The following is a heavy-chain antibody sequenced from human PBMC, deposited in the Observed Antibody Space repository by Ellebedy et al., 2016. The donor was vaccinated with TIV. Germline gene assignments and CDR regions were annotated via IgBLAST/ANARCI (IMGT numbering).Heavy chain of an antibody. V-gene: IGHV3-48*02. CDR2: ISGSGDNT. CDR3: ASSGAYYYGSGSYPSFGYYYYYGMDV. CDR1: GFSFNYYP. Sequence: GESLKISXAASGFSFNYYPMIWVRQAPGKGLEWISGISGSGDNTYYADSVKGRFTISRDNAKNSLYLQMNSLRDEDTAVYYCASSGAYYYGSGSYPSFGYYYYYGMDVWGQGTTVTVSS. J-gene: IGHJ6*02. D-gene: IGHD3-10*01.